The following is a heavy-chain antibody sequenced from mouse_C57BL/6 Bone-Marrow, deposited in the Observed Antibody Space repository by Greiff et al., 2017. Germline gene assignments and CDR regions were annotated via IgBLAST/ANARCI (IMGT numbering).Heavy chain of an antibody. Sequence: QVQLKQPGAELVKPGASVKMSCKASGYTFTSYWITWVKQRPGQGLEWIGDIYPGSGSTNYNEKFKSKATLTVDTSSSTAYMQLSSLTSEDSAVYYCARCTTVVASDYWGQGTTLTVSS. CDR2: IYPGSGST. V-gene: IGHV1-55*01. J-gene: IGHJ2*01. D-gene: IGHD1-1*01. CDR1: GYTFTSYW. CDR3: ARCTTVVASDY.